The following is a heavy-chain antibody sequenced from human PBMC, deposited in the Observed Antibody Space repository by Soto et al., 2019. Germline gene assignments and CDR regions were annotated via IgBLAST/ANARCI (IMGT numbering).Heavy chain of an antibody. CDR2: ISSSGSTI. Sequence: GGSLRLSCAASGFTFSDYYMSWIRQAPGKGLEWVSYISSSGSTIYYADSVKGRFTISRDNAKNSLYLQMNSLRAEDTAVYYCARNSLTYYDFWSGYFDDYWGQGTLVTVSS. V-gene: IGHV3-11*01. CDR3: ARNSLTYYDFWSGYFDDY. D-gene: IGHD3-3*01. CDR1: GFTFSDYY. J-gene: IGHJ4*02.